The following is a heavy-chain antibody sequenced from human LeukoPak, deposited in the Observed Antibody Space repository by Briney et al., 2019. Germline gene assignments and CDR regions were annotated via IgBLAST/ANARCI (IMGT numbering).Heavy chain of an antibody. J-gene: IGHJ4*02. Sequence: SETLSLTCTVSGGSINSTTSYWAWIRQPPGKGLEWIGTIYYSGNTYYNPSLTSRVTISVDTSKSHFSLKLTSVTAADTAVYYCARGYPYSSSWWAWDYWGQGTLVTVSS. V-gene: IGHV4-39*02. CDR2: IYYSGNT. D-gene: IGHD6-13*01. CDR3: ARGYPYSSSWWAWDY. CDR1: GGSINSTTSY.